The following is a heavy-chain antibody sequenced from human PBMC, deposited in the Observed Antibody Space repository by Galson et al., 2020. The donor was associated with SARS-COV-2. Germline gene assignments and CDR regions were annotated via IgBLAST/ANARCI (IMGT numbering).Heavy chain of an antibody. J-gene: IGHJ6*02. CDR1: GFTFSSYG. CDR3: ANSRGDDFEGYGMDV. D-gene: IGHD3-3*01. CDR2: ISYDGSNK. Sequence: GGSLRLSCAASGFTFSSYGMHWVRQAPGKGLEWVAVISYDGSNKYYADSVKGRFTISRDNSKNTLYLQMNSLRAEDTAVYYCANSRGDDFEGYGMDVWGQGTTVTVSS. V-gene: IGHV3-30*18.